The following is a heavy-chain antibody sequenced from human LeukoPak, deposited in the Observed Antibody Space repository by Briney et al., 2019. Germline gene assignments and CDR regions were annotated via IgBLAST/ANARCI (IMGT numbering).Heavy chain of an antibody. Sequence: PGGSLRLSCAASGFTFSAYNMNWFRQAPGKGLEWVSSTSSGSTYIYYAVSVKGRFTISRDNAKNSLYLQMNSLRAEDTAVYYCARGSNVQQRLDSFDFWGQGTLVTVSS. CDR2: TSSGSTYI. V-gene: IGHV3-21*01. CDR3: ARGSNVQQRLDSFDF. CDR1: GFTFSAYN. D-gene: IGHD6-25*01. J-gene: IGHJ4*02.